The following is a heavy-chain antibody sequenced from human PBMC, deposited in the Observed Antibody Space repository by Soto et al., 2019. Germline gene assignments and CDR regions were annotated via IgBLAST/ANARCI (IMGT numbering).Heavy chain of an antibody. J-gene: IGHJ4*02. D-gene: IGHD6-19*01. CDR2: ITGSGGST. Sequence: GGSLRLSCAAYGFTFSSYGMSWVSQAPGKGLEWVSAITGSGGSTYYADSVKGRFTISRDNSKNTLYLQMNSLRAEDTAVYYCAKDLRVYGAIAVAGTLDYWGQGALVTVSS. CDR3: AKDLRVYGAIAVAGTLDY. V-gene: IGHV3-23*01. CDR1: GFTFSSYG.